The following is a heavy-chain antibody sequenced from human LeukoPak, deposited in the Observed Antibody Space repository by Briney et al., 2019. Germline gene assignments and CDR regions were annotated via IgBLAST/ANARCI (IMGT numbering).Heavy chain of an antibody. D-gene: IGHD5-12*01. Sequence: ASVKVSCKASGYTFTAYYMHWVRQVPGQGLEWMGRINPNSGDTDYAQKFQGRVIMTRDTSISTAYMEVSRLRSDDTAVYYCARVDSDHXXGPSWGQGTTVTVSS. CDR3: ARVDSDHXXGPS. J-gene: IGHJ3*01. CDR1: GYTFTAYY. CDR2: INPNSGDT. V-gene: IGHV1-2*06.